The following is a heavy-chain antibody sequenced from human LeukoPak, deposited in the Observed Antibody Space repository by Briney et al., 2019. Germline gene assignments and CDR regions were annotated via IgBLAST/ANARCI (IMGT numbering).Heavy chain of an antibody. CDR1: GFTFSSYA. Sequence: GGSLRLSCAASGFTFSSYAISWVRQAPGQGLEWMGGIIPIFGTANYAQKFQGRVTITADESTSTAYMELSGLRSEDTAVYYCARVWSRDIVVVPAAPHAGSDYYYYMDVWGKGTTVTVSS. CDR2: IIPIFGTA. D-gene: IGHD2-2*01. V-gene: IGHV1-69*01. J-gene: IGHJ6*03. CDR3: ARVWSRDIVVVPAAPHAGSDYYYYMDV.